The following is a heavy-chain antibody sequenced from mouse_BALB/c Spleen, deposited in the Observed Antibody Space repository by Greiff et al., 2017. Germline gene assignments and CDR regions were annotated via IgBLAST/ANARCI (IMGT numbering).Heavy chain of an antibody. V-gene: IGHV1-14*01. CDR2: INPYNDGT. Sequence: LVESGPELVKPGASVKMSCKASGYTFTSYVMHWVKQKPGQGLEWIGYINPYNDGTKYNEKFKGKATLTSDKSSSTAYMELSSLTSEDSAVYYCARETGTYAMDYGGQGTSVTVSS. J-gene: IGHJ4*01. D-gene: IGHD4-1*01. CDR3: ARETGTYAMDY. CDR1: GYTFTSYV.